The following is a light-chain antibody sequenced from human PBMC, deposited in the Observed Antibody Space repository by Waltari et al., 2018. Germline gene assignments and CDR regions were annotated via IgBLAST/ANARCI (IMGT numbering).Light chain of an antibody. CDR1: SSDVGVYNY. V-gene: IGLV2-11*02. J-gene: IGLJ3*02. CDR2: DVS. CDR3: CSYAGSYPV. Sequence: QSALTQPRSVSGSPGQSVTISCTGTSSDVGVYNYAPWYQQHPGKAPKLMIYDVSKRPSGVPDRFSGSKSGNTASLTISGLQAEDEADYYCCSYAGSYPVFGGGTKLTVL.